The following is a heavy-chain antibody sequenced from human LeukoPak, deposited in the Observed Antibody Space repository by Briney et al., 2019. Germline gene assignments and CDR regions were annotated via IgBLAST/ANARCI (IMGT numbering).Heavy chain of an antibody. Sequence: GGSLRLSCAASGFTVSSNYMTWVRQAPGKGLKWVSVIYSGGSTYYEDSVRGRFTTSRDNSKNTLYLQMNSLRVEDTAVYYCAKEGEGGYFDYWGQGTLVTVSS. CDR3: AKEGEGGYFDY. D-gene: IGHD3-10*01. V-gene: IGHV3-66*01. CDR2: IYSGGST. J-gene: IGHJ4*02. CDR1: GFTVSSNY.